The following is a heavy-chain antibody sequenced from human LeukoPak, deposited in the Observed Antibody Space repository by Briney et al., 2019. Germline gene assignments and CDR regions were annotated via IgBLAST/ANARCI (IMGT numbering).Heavy chain of an antibody. CDR3: ARSCSSASCYRSWDAFDI. CDR2: ISYDGSNK. D-gene: IGHD2-2*02. Sequence: PGRSLRLSCAASGFTFNTYAMHWVRQAPGKGPEWVAVISYDGSNKYYADSVKGRFTISRDNAKNMLYLQMNSLRAEDTAVYYCARSCSSASCYRSWDAFDIWGQGTMVTVSS. J-gene: IGHJ3*02. V-gene: IGHV3-30-3*01. CDR1: GFTFNTYA.